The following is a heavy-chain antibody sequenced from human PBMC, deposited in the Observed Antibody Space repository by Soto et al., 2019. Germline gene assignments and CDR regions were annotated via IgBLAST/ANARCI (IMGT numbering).Heavy chain of an antibody. J-gene: IGHJ6*02. CDR1: GFTFSSYS. CDR2: ISSSSSYI. CDR3: ARDSSRYRHGMDV. V-gene: IGHV3-21*01. Sequence: GGCLRLSCAASGFTFSSYSMNWVRQAPGKGLEWVSSISSSSSYIYYADSVKGRFTISRDNAKNSLYLQMNSLRAEDTAVYYCARDSSRYRHGMDVWGQGTTVTVSS. D-gene: IGHD6-13*01.